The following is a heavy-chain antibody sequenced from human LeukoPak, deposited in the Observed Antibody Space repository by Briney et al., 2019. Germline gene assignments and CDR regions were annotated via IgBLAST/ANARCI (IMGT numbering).Heavy chain of an antibody. V-gene: IGHV1-18*01. J-gene: IGHJ4*02. D-gene: IGHD4-23*01. CDR2: ISANNGNR. CDR3: ARQGYGGHSRGAADY. CDR1: GYTFTNYG. Sequence: ASVKVSCKASGYTFTNYGISWGRQAPGQGLEWMGWISANNGNRNYALKLQDRVSMTTDTSTSTAYMELRSLRSDDTAVYYCARQGYGGHSRGAADYWGQGTLVTVSS.